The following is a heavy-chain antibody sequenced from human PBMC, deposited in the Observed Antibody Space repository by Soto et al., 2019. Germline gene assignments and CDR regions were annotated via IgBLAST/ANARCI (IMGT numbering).Heavy chain of an antibody. V-gene: IGHV1-18*01. Sequence: GASVKVSCKASGYTFTSYGISWVRQAPRQGLEWMGWISAYNGNTNYAQKLQGRVTMTTDTSTSTAYMELRSLRSDDTAVYYCAREHCSGGSCYPENDYWGQGTLVTVSS. CDR2: ISAYNGNT. CDR3: AREHCSGGSCYPENDY. D-gene: IGHD2-15*01. J-gene: IGHJ4*02. CDR1: GYTFTSYG.